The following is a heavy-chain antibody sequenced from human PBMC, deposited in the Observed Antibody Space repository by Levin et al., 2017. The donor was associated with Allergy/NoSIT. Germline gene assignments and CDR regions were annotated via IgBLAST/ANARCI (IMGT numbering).Heavy chain of an antibody. CDR2: INHSGST. D-gene: IGHD3-22*01. Sequence: SETLSLTCAVYGGSFSGYYWSWIRQPPGKGLEWIGEINHSGSTNYNPSLKSRVTISVDTSKNQFSLKLSSVTAADTAVYYCASGSYYRGSSGSFDYWGQGTLVTVSS. CDR3: ASGSYYRGSSGSFDY. V-gene: IGHV4-34*01. J-gene: IGHJ4*02. CDR1: GGSFSGYY.